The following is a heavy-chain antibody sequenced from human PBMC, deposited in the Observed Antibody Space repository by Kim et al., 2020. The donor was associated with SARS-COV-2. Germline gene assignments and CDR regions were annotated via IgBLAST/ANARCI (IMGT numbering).Heavy chain of an antibody. CDR1: GGTFSSYT. D-gene: IGHD6-13*01. CDR2: IIPILGIA. CDR3: ARSQDGSSWYSPFSYYYYYGMDV. J-gene: IGHJ6*02. V-gene: IGHV1-69*02. Sequence: SVKVSCKASGGTFSSYTISWVRQAPGQGLEWMGRIIPILGIANYAQKFQGRVTITADKSTSTAYMELSSLRSEDTAVYYCARSQDGSSWYSPFSYYYYYGMDVWGQGTTVTVSS.